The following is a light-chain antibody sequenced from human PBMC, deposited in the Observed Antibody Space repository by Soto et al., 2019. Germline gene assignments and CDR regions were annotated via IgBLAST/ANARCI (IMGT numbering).Light chain of an antibody. J-gene: IGKJ1*01. V-gene: IGKV3-15*01. CDR3: QQSYEWPRT. CDR2: GES. CDR1: QRIGDT. Sequence: EVVMTQSPATLSVSPGEGVTLSCRASQRIGDTLAWYQHNPGQTPRLLVYGESARATGIPARFSGSGSGTEFTLPLGRLQSPDFAVSLFQQSYEWPRTFGQGHTVDI.